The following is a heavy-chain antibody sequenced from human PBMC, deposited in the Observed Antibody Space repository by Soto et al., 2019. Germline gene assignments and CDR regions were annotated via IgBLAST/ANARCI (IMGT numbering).Heavy chain of an antibody. V-gene: IGHV4-30-2*01. J-gene: IGHJ4*02. D-gene: IGHD3-10*01. CDR2: GFRSGST. CDR1: GGSISSGDYS. Sequence: QLQLQESGSGLVKPSQTLSLTCTVSGGSISSGDYSWSWIRQPPGKGLEWIGYGFRSGSTYYSPSLKRRVTISVDGSKNQFSLKLTSVTAADTGVYYCARGSYGAGSDYWGQGTLVTVSS. CDR3: ARGSYGAGSDY.